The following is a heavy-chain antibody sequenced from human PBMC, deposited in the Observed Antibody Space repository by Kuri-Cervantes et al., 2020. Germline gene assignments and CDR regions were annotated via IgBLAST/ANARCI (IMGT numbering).Heavy chain of an antibody. CDR3: AKDKDYYGSGAIDY. Sequence: GESLKISCAASGFTFSSYAMSWVRQAPGKGLEWVSAISGSGGSTYYADSVKGRFTISRDNSKNTLYLQMNSLRAEDTAVYYCAKDKDYYGSGAIDYWGQGTLVTVSS. CDR2: ISGSGGST. J-gene: IGHJ4*02. CDR1: GFTFSSYA. D-gene: IGHD3-10*01. V-gene: IGHV3-23*01.